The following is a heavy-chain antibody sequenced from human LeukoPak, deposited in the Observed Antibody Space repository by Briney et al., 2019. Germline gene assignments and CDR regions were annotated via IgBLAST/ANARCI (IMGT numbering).Heavy chain of an antibody. D-gene: IGHD3-10*01. CDR1: GGSFNGYY. CDR2: INHSGST. CDR3: ARERMVRGVITRVY. Sequence: SETLSLTCAVYGGSFNGYYWSWIRQPPGKGLEWIGEINHSGSTNYNPSLKSRVTISVDTSKNQLSLKLSSVTAADTAVYYCARERMVRGVITRVYWGQGTLVTVSS. V-gene: IGHV4-34*01. J-gene: IGHJ4*02.